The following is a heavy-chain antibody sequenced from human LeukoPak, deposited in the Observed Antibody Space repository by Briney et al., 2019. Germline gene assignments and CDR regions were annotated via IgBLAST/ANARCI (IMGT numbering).Heavy chain of an antibody. V-gene: IGHV3-48*03. CDR1: GFTFSSYE. Sequence: GGSLRLSCAASGFTFSSYEMNWVRQAPGKGLEWLSYISSSGSTIYYADSVKGRFTISRDNAKNSLYLQMNSLRVEDTAVYYCTRTTVTINAFDPWGQGTLVTVSS. J-gene: IGHJ5*02. CDR3: TRTTVTINAFDP. D-gene: IGHD4-17*01. CDR2: ISSSGSTI.